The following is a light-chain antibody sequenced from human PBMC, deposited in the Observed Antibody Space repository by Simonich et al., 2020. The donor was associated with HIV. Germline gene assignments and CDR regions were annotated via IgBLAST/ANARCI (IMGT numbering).Light chain of an antibody. V-gene: IGKV3D-20*01. CDR3: QQYGSSPT. Sequence: EIVLTQSPGTLSLSPGERATPSCRASQSVSSSHLAWYQQKPGLAPRLLIYEASSRATGIPDRFSGRGSGTDFTLTISRLEPEDFAVYYCQQYGSSPTFGQGTKVEIK. CDR2: EAS. J-gene: IGKJ1*01. CDR1: QSVSSSH.